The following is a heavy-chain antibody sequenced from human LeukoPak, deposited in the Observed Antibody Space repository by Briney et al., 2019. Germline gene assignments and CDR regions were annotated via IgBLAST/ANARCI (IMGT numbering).Heavy chain of an antibody. CDR1: GFTVSSNY. CDR2: IYSGGST. Sequence: PGGSLRLSCAASGFTVSSNYMSWVPQAPGKGLEWVSVIYSGGSTYYADSVKGRFTISRDNSKNTLYLQMNSLRAEDTAVYYCARDLRGSSSYHYYYYMDVWGKGTTVTVSS. CDR3: ARDLRGSSSYHYYYYMDV. D-gene: IGHD6-6*01. V-gene: IGHV3-53*01. J-gene: IGHJ6*03.